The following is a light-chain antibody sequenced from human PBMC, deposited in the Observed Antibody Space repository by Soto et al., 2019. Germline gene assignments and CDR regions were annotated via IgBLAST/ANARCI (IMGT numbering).Light chain of an antibody. CDR2: DVT. CDR1: TSDVGGYNY. V-gene: IGLV2-14*03. J-gene: IGLJ2*01. CDR3: SSYTSSSTPVV. Sequence: QSALTQPASVSGSPGQSITISCSGITSDVGGYNYVSWYQQHPGKAPKLMIYDVTNRPSGVSNRFSGSKSGNTASLTISGLQAEDEAIYYCSSYTSSSTPVVFGGGTKLTVL.